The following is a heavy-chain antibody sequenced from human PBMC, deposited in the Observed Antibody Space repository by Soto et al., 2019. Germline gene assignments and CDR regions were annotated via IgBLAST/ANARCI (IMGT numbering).Heavy chain of an antibody. CDR3: ARLYCSASSCYSVGAIDI. CDR1: GFTFSSYG. J-gene: IGHJ3*02. CDR2: IWFDGSDK. D-gene: IGHD2-15*01. V-gene: IGHV3-33*01. Sequence: PGGSLRLSCAASGFTFSSYGMHWVRQAPGKGLEWVALIWFDGSDKYYTESVKGRFTISRDNSKSTLYLQMKSLRAEDTAVYYCARLYCSASSCYSVGAIDIRGQGTMVTVS.